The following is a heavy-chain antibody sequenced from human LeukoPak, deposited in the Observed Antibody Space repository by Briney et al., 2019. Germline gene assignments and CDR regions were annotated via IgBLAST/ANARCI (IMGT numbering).Heavy chain of an antibody. Sequence: GGSLRLSCAVSGLTLSNVWMNWVRKAPGKGLEWVGRIRSRGDGGTTDFAAPVKGRFTISRDDSKNTLYLQMNSLTSEDTAVYYCSQGSAQYFDYWGQGTLVTVSS. CDR2: IRSRGDGGTT. D-gene: IGHD2-15*01. CDR3: SQGSAQYFDY. CDR1: GLTLSNVW. V-gene: IGHV3-15*07. J-gene: IGHJ4*02.